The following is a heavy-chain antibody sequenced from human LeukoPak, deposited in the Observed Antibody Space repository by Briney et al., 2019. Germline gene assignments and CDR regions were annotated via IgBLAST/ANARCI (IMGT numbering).Heavy chain of an antibody. CDR2: ISWNSGSI. Sequence: GRSLRLSCAASGFTFDDYAMHWVRQAPGKGLEWVSGISWNSGSIGYADSVKGRFTISRDNAKNSLFLQINSLRAEDTAVYYCANGGTYSSGPWGQGTLVTVSS. V-gene: IGHV3-9*01. CDR1: GFTFDDYA. J-gene: IGHJ5*02. CDR3: ANGGTYSSGP. D-gene: IGHD3-22*01.